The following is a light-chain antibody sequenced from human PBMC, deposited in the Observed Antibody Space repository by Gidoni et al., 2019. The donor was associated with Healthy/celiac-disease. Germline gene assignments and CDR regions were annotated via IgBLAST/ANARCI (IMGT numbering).Light chain of an antibody. CDR2: AAS. J-gene: IGKJ4*01. CDR3: QKYNSAPPLT. CDR1: QGISNY. Sequence: DIQMTQSPSSLSAAVGDRVTITCRASQGISNYLAWYQQKPGKVPKLLIYAASTLQSGVPSRFSGSGSGTDFTLTISSLQPEDVATYYCQKYNSAPPLTFGGGTKVEIK. V-gene: IGKV1-27*01.